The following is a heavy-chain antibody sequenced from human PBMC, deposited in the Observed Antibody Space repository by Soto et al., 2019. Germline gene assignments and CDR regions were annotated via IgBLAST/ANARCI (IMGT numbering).Heavy chain of an antibody. J-gene: IGHJ4*02. CDR3: AKGPYSSGWYNFDY. Sequence: QVQLVESGGGVVQPGRSLRLSCAASGFTFSSYGMHWVRQAPGKGLEWVAVISSDGSNKYYADSVKGRFTISRDNSKNTLYMQMNSLRAEDTAVYYCAKGPYSSGWYNFDYWGQGTLVTVSS. V-gene: IGHV3-30*18. D-gene: IGHD6-19*01. CDR1: GFTFSSYG. CDR2: ISSDGSNK.